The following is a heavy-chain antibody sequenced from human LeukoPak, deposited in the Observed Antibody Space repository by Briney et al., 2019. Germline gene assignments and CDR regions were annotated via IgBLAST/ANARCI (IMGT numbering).Heavy chain of an antibody. CDR3: RALRMPTILDY. Sequence: PGGSLRLSRASSLLTFSTYAMQWVRQAPGTGLEWVGFIWYDGSSTYYVDSVKSRFTISRDNSKNTLFLQMNKLRDEDTAVYYCRALRMPTILDYWGQGTLATVS. CDR1: LLTFSTYA. V-gene: IGHV3-30*02. D-gene: IGHD5-24*01. J-gene: IGHJ4*02. CDR2: IWYDGSST.